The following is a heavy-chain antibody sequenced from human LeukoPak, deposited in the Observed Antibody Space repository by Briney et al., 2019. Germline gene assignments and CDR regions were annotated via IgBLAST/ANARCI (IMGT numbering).Heavy chain of an antibody. Sequence: TSSETLSLTCTVSGGSISSYYWSWIRQPPGKGLEWIGYIYYSGSTNYNPSLKSRVTISVDTSKNQFSLKLSSVTAADTAVYYCASTYCSGGSCYWALDYWGQGTLVTVSS. CDR3: ASTYCSGGSCYWALDY. CDR2: IYYSGST. J-gene: IGHJ4*02. CDR1: GGSISSYY. D-gene: IGHD2-15*01. V-gene: IGHV4-59*08.